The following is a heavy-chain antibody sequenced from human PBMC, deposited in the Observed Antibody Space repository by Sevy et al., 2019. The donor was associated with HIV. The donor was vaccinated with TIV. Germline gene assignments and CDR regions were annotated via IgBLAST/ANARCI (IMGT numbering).Heavy chain of an antibody. CDR2: IYPGDSDT. CDR3: ARRSTGIVGTHFDY. Sequence: GGSLKISCKGSGYSFTSYWNGWVRQMPGKGLEWMGIIYPGDSDTRYSPAFQGQVTISADKSISTAYLQWGSLKASDTAMYYCARRSTGIVGTHFDYWGQGTLVTVSS. V-gene: IGHV5-51*01. CDR1: GYSFTSYW. J-gene: IGHJ4*02. D-gene: IGHD1-26*01.